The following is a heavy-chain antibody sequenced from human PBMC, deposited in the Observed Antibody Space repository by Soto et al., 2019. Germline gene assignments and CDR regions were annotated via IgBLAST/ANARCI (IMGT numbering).Heavy chain of an antibody. CDR1: GFSFSIYA. V-gene: IGHV3-23*01. CDR2: ISGSGGST. D-gene: IGHD3-3*01. CDR3: AKDPYYDFWSGYLGSSHDY. Sequence: GGSLRLSCAASGFSFSIYAMSWVRQAPGKGLEWVSAISGSGGSTYYADSVKGRFTISRDNSKNTLYLQMNSLRAEDTAVYYCAKDPYYDFWSGYLGSSHDYWGQGTLVTVSS. J-gene: IGHJ4*02.